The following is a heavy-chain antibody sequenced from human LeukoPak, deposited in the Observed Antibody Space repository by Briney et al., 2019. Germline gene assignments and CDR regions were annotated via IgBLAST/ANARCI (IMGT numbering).Heavy chain of an antibody. D-gene: IGHD2-15*01. J-gene: IGHJ4*02. CDR1: GFTFSSYG. Sequence: PGRSLRLSCAASGFTFSSYGMHWVRQAPGKGLEWVAFIRYDGSNKYYADSVKGRFTISRDNAKNSLYLQMNSLRAEDTALYYCARDIDSSVVAATTNDYWGQGTLVTVSS. V-gene: IGHV3-33*08. CDR2: IRYDGSNK. CDR3: ARDIDSSVVAATTNDY.